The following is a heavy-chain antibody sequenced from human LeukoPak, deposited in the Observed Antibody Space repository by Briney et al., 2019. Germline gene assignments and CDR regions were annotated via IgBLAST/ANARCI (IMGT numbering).Heavy chain of an antibody. Sequence: ASVKVSCKASGYTFTNYFMHWVRQAPGQGRVWMGIINPSGGSTSYAQKFQGRVTMTRHTSTSTVYMEVSSLRSEDTAVYYCARGGSSSSPFFDYWGQGTLVTVSS. CDR3: ARGGSSSSPFFDY. J-gene: IGHJ4*02. D-gene: IGHD6-13*01. CDR2: INPSGGST. V-gene: IGHV1-46*01. CDR1: GYTFTNYF.